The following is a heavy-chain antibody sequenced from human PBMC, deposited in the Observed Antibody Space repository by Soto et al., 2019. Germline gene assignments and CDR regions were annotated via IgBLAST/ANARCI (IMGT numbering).Heavy chain of an antibody. Sequence: ASVKVSCKASGYTFTGYYMHWVRQAPGQGLEWMGWINPNSGGTNYAQKFQGRVTMTRDTSISTAYMELSRLRSDDTAVYYCARVKYSSASWFDPWGQGNLVTVCS. J-gene: IGHJ5*02. CDR3: ARVKYSSASWFDP. CDR1: GYTFTGYY. CDR2: INPNSGGT. V-gene: IGHV1-2*02. D-gene: IGHD6-25*01.